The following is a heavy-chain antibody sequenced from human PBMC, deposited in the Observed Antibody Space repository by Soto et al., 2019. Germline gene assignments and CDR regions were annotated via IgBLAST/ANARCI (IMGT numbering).Heavy chain of an antibody. Sequence: EVPLLESGGGLVQPGGSLRLSCAASGFTFSTYAMRWVRQAPGKGLEWVSAISGRGDSTYYADSVKGRFTISRDNSKNTLYLQMNSLRAEDTAVYYCARLGSGSYYDYWGQGTLVTVSS. J-gene: IGHJ4*02. V-gene: IGHV3-23*01. CDR3: ARLGSGSYYDY. CDR2: ISGRGDST. D-gene: IGHD1-26*01. CDR1: GFTFSTYA.